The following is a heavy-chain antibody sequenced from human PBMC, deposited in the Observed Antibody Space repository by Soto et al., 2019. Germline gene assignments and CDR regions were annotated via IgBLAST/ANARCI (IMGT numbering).Heavy chain of an antibody. CDR3: VREQEWDFDY. J-gene: IGHJ4*02. CDR2: ITRGGSSI. V-gene: IGHV3-48*01. CDR1: GFNFSSYS. D-gene: IGHD3-3*01. Sequence: EVQLVESGGGLIQPGGSLRLSCAASGFNFSSYSMNWVRQAPGKGLEWISYITRGGSSIYYAVSVKGRFIISRDNAKNSLYLQMDSLGAEDTVVYYCVREQEWDFDYWGKGTLVTVSS.